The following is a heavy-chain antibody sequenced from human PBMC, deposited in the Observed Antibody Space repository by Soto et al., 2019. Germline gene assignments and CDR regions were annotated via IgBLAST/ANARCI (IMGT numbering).Heavy chain of an antibody. D-gene: IGHD2-21*01. CDR1: GGTFSTYS. J-gene: IGHJ3*02. Sequence: QVQLVQSGAEVKKPGSSVKVSCKDSGGTFSTYSLFWVRQAPGQGLEWMGRIIPMLGTRNYAQRFQDRVTITADKTPATAHMELSSLRSEDTALYYCTVGSWSGEVFDIWGQGTMVTVSS. V-gene: IGHV1-69*08. CDR2: IIPMLGTR. CDR3: TVGSWSGEVFDI.